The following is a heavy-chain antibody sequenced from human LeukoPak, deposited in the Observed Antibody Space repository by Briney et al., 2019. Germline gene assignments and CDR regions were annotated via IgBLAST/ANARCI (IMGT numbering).Heavy chain of an antibody. CDR2: IYYSGST. CDR1: GGSISSYY. J-gene: IGHJ6*03. CDR3: ASTSVFSYYYMDV. D-gene: IGHD2/OR15-2a*01. Sequence: SETLSLTCTVSGGSISSYYWSWIRQPPGKGLEWIGYIYYSGSTNYNASLKSRVTISVDTYKNQFSLKLSSVTAADTAVYYCASTSVFSYYYMDVWGKGTTVTISS. V-gene: IGHV4-59*01.